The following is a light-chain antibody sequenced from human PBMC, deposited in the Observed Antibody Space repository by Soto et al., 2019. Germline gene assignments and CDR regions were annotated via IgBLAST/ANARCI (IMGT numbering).Light chain of an antibody. V-gene: IGKV3D-15*01. J-gene: IGKJ1*01. CDR1: QSVSSSY. Sequence: EIVMTQSPATLSVSPGESATLSCRASQSVSSSYLAWYQQKPGQAPRLLIYDASNRATGIPARFSGSGYGTEFTLTIRSLQPDDFAIYCCQHYGGMWTFGQGTKVDIK. CDR2: DAS. CDR3: QHYGGMWT.